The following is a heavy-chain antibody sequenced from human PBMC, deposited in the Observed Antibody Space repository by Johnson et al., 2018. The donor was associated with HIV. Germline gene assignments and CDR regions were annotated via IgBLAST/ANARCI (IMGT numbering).Heavy chain of an antibody. Sequence: QVQLVESGGGVVQPGRSLRLSCAASGFTFSSYAMHWVRQAPGKGLEWVAVISYDGSNKYYADSVQGRFTIPRDNSKNTLYLQMNSLRAEDTAVYYCAQEGPLTVTTVMDAFDIWGQGTMVTVSS. CDR3: AQEGPLTVTTVMDAFDI. D-gene: IGHD4-17*01. J-gene: IGHJ3*02. V-gene: IGHV3-30-3*02. CDR1: GFTFSSYA. CDR2: ISYDGSNK.